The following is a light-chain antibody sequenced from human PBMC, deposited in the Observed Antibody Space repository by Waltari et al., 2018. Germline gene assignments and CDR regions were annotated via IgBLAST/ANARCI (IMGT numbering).Light chain of an antibody. CDR3: CSYAGSSTYV. J-gene: IGLJ1*01. CDR1: SSDAGRYNL. V-gene: IGLV2-23*01. Sequence: ALTQPASVSGSPGQSITISCPGTSSDAGRYNLVSWYQQHPGKAPKLMIYEGSQRPSGVSNRFSGSKSGNTASLTISGLQAEDEADYYCCSYAGSSTYVFGTGTKVTVL. CDR2: EGS.